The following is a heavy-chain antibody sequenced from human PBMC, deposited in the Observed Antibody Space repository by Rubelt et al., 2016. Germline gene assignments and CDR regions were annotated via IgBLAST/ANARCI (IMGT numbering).Heavy chain of an antibody. CDR1: GGSISSYY. Sequence: SLTCTVSGGSISSYYWSWIRQPPGKGLEWIGYIYYSGSTNYNPSLKSRVTISVDTSKNQFSLKLSSVTAADTAVYYCARDLRGYGDYSWFDPWGQGTLVTVSS. D-gene: IGHD4-17*01. CDR3: ARDLRGYGDYSWFDP. J-gene: IGHJ5*02. V-gene: IGHV4-59*12. CDR2: IYYSGST.